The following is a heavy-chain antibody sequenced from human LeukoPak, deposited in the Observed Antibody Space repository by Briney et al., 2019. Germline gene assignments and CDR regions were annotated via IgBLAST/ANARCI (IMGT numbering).Heavy chain of an antibody. V-gene: IGHV1-2*02. CDR1: GYTFTGYY. J-gene: IGHJ4*02. CDR3: ARGKQWLVPFDY. CDR2: INPNSGGT. Sequence: ASVTVSCKASGYTFTGYYMHWVRQAPGQGLEWMGWINPNSGGTNYAQKFQGRVTMTRDTSISTAYMELSRLRSDDTAVYYCARGKQWLVPFDYWGQGTLVTASS. D-gene: IGHD6-19*01.